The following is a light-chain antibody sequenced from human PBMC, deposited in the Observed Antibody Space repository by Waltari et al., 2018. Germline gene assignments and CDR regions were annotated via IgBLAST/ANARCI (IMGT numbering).Light chain of an antibody. Sequence: IVMTQSPATLSVSPGERATLSCRASQSISTNLAWFQEKPGQAPRLLIYGASTRATGVPARFSGSGSGTYFTLVISGLRSEDFAVYYCQHYDKWLRYSFGQGTKVEIK. CDR2: GAS. CDR1: QSISTN. CDR3: QHYDKWLRYS. V-gene: IGKV3-15*01. J-gene: IGKJ2*01.